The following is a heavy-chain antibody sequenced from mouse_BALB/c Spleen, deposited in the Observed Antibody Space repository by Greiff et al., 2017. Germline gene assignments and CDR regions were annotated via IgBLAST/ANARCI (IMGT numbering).Heavy chain of an antibody. J-gene: IGHJ4*01. Sequence: EVKLMESGGGLVKPGGSLKLSCAASGFTFSSYAMSWVRQTPEKRLEWVAYISSGSSTIYYADTVKGRFTNSRDNPKNTLFLQMTSLRSEDTAMYYCARAGDYDDFYAMDYWGQGTSVTVSS. V-gene: IGHV5-17*02. CDR1: GFTFSSYA. CDR3: ARAGDYDDFYAMDY. CDR2: ISSGSSTI. D-gene: IGHD2-4*01.